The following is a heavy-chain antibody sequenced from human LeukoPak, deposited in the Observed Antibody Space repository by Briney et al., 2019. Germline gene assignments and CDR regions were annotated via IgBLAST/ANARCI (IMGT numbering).Heavy chain of an antibody. CDR1: GGSISSYY. CDR3: ARGQHSSSWYVFDYYFDY. J-gene: IGHJ4*02. V-gene: IGHV4-59*12. D-gene: IGHD6-13*01. Sequence: SETLSLTCTVSGGSISSYYWSWIRQPPGKGLEWIGYIYHSGSTYYNPSLKSRVTISVDRSKNQFSLKLSSVTAADTAVYYCARGQHSSSWYVFDYYFDYWGQGTLVTVSS. CDR2: IYHSGST.